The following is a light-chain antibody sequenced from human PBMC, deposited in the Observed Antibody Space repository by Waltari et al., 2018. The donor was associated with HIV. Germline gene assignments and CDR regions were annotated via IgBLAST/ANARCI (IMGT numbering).Light chain of an antibody. CDR3: CSYTKRTTHDVL. V-gene: IGLV2-14*03. CDR2: GVS. Sequence: QSALTQPASVSGSPGQSITISCNGTTSDIGGYNYVSWYQRHPDKAPKLIIFGVSNRPSGMSRRSSGYKSGNTAALTFSGLQAEDEADYYCCSYTKRTTHDVLFGGGTMLTVL. CDR1: TSDIGGYNY. J-gene: IGLJ3*02.